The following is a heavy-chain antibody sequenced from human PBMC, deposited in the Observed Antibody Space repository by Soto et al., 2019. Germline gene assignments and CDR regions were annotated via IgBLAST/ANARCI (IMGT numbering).Heavy chain of an antibody. V-gene: IGHV3-30*18. J-gene: IGHJ6*02. Sequence: RRAPRLSSEASWCTFSGAGTRLVRRAPGKGREWVAGISHDGSNELYVDSVTGRFTISRAKSKNTLNLQMDSLRDADTAVYYCAKNRLANSPYYYYYYGMDVWGQRTTVTVS. CDR2: ISHDGSNE. D-gene: IGHD6-25*01. CDR1: WCTFSGAG. CDR3: AKNRLANSPYYYYYYGMDV.